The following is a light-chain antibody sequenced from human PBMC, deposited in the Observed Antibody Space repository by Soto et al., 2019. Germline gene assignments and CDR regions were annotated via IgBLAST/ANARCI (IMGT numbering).Light chain of an antibody. CDR2: GAS. Sequence: EIVMTQSPATLSASPGERATLSCRASQSVRSNLAWYQQKPGQAPRLIIYGASRRATGFPARFSGSGSGTDFTLTISSLQSEDFAVYYCQQYDNWPWTFGQGTKVEI. CDR3: QQYDNWPWT. V-gene: IGKV3-15*01. J-gene: IGKJ1*01. CDR1: QSVRSN.